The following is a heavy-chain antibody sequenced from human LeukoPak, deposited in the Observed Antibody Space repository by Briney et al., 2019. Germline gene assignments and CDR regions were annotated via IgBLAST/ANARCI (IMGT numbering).Heavy chain of an antibody. V-gene: IGHV4-59*08. Sequence: PSETLPLTCTVSGGSISSYYWSWIRQPPGKGLEWIGYIYYSGSTNYNPSLKSRVTISVDTSKNQFSLKLSSVTAADTAVYYCARLRYGSGGYYFDYWGQGTLVTVSS. D-gene: IGHD3-10*01. CDR2: IYYSGST. J-gene: IGHJ4*02. CDR1: GGSISSYY. CDR3: ARLRYGSGGYYFDY.